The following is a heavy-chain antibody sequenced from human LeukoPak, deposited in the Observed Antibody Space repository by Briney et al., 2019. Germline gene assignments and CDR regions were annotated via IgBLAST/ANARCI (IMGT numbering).Heavy chain of an antibody. Sequence: SETLSLTCTVSGGSISSYYWSWIRQPPGKGLEWIGYIYYSGSTNYNPSLKSRVTISVDTSKNQFSLKLSSVTAADTAVYYCARGSREYETYYYGSGSYFEQDNWFDPWGQGTLVTVSS. CDR1: GGSISSYY. D-gene: IGHD3-10*01. CDR3: ARGSREYETYYYGSGSYFEQDNWFDP. V-gene: IGHV4-59*01. J-gene: IGHJ5*02. CDR2: IYYSGST.